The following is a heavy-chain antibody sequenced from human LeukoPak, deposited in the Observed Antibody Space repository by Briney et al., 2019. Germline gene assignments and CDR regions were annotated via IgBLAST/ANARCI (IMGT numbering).Heavy chain of an antibody. D-gene: IGHD2-15*01. CDR1: GDSVSSKSAA. CDR3: ARSGGWLDN. CDR2: TYYRSKWHN. V-gene: IGHV6-1*01. Sequence: SQTLTLTCAIAGDSVSSKSAAWNWIRQSPSRGLEWLGRTYYRSKWHNEYAVSVKSRITIKPDTSKNQFSLQLNSVTPEDTAVYYCARSGGWLDNWGQGTLVTVSS. J-gene: IGHJ5*02.